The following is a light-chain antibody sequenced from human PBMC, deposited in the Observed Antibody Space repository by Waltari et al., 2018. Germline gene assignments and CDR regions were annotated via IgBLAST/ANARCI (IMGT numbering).Light chain of an antibody. V-gene: IGKV3-15*01. CDR1: QSVSTN. Sequence: EIVMTQSPATLSVPPGERATLSCRASQSVSTNLAWYQQKPGQAPRLLIYGASTRATGIPATFSGSGSGTEFTLTISSLQSEDFAVYYCQQYNNWPYTFGQETRLEIK. CDR2: GAS. CDR3: QQYNNWPYT. J-gene: IGKJ2*01.